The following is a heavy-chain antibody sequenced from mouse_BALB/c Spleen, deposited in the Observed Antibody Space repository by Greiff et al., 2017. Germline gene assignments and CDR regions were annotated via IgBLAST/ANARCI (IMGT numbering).Heavy chain of an antibody. CDR1: GFNIKDTY. J-gene: IGHJ1*01. Sequence: VQLQQSGAELVKPGASVKLSCTASGFNIKDTYMHWVKQRPEQGLEWIGRIDPANGNTKYDPKFQGKATITADTSSNTAYLQLSSLTSEDTAVYYCAITTVVYFEVWGAGTTVTVSS. CDR3: AITTVVYFEV. D-gene: IGHD1-1*01. V-gene: IGHV14-3*02. CDR2: IDPANGNT.